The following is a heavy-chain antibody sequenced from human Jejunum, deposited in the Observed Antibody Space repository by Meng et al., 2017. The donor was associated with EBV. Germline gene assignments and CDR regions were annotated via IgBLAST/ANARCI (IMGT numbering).Heavy chain of an antibody. V-gene: IGHV1-2*04. J-gene: IGHJ4*02. CDR3: ALDYDSSTRETTFDY. CDR1: GSPSSDSL. CDR2: IYSNSGGT. D-gene: IGHD3-22*01. Sequence: QVRLVQLGVRLRKPAASVQVSCRTSGSPSSDSLIHGVRQAPGQGLEWMGWIYSNSGGTSYAQKFQGWVTMTRDTSISTAYMELSRLTSDATAVYYCALDYDSSTRETTFDYWGQGTLVTVSS.